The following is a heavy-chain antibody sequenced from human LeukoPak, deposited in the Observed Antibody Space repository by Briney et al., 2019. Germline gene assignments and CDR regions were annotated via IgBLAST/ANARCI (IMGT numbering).Heavy chain of an antibody. CDR1: GFTVSSNY. V-gene: IGHV3-53*05. CDR3: AKDGYCSSTSCYIGDYYYYGMDV. CDR2: IYSGGST. Sequence: GGSLRLSCAASGFTVSSNYMSWVRQAPGKGLEWVPVIYSGGSTYYADSVKGRFTISRDNSKNTLYLQMNSLRAEDTAVYYCAKDGYCSSTSCYIGDYYYYGMDVWGQGTTVTVSS. J-gene: IGHJ6*02. D-gene: IGHD2-2*03.